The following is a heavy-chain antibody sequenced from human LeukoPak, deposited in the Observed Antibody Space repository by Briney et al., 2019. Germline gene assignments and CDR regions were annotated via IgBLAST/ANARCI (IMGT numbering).Heavy chain of an antibody. Sequence: GGSLRLSCAASGFTFSSYAMSWVRQAPGKGLEWVSAISGSGGSTYYADSVKGRFTISRDNSKNTLYLQMNSLRAEDTAVYYCAKDWEPVVVTAVGFDYWGQGTLVTVSS. CDR2: ISGSGGST. V-gene: IGHV3-23*01. J-gene: IGHJ4*02. CDR1: GFTFSSYA. D-gene: IGHD2-21*02. CDR3: AKDWEPVVVTAVGFDY.